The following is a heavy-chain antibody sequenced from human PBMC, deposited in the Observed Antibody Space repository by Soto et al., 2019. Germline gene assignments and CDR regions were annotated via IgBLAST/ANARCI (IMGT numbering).Heavy chain of an antibody. CDR3: ERDLSSGSDSYYFDY. J-gene: IGHJ4*02. D-gene: IGHD3-22*01. V-gene: IGHV4-38-2*02. CDR2: IDYSGKT. Sequence: PSETLSLTCSVSGYLISSGYYWGWVRQTPGKGLEWLGSIDYSGKTYKNPSLKSRVSASVDLSQNQFSLNLRSVTAADTAVYFCERDLSSGSDSYYFDYWGQGTLVTVSS. CDR1: GYLISSGYY.